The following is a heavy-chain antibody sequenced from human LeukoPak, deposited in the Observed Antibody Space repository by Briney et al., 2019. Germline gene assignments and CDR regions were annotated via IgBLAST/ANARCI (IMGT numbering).Heavy chain of an antibody. J-gene: IGHJ6*02. CDR2: IIPILDVT. CDR1: GGTFHTYA. D-gene: IGHD5-18*01. V-gene: IGHV1-69*04. Sequence: SVKVSCMASGGTFHTYAIIWVRQAPGQGLEWMRRIIPILDVTDSAQQFQGRVTISADRSTRTVYMELSSLKSEDTAIYYCARFPVRGYTSGSLIHHNYVWGQVTTVTVSS. CDR3: ARFPVRGYTSGSLIHHNYV.